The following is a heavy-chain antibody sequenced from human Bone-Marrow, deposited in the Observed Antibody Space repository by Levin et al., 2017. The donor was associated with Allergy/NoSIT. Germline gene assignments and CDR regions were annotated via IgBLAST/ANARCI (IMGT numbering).Heavy chain of an antibody. CDR1: GFTFSSYW. V-gene: IGHV3-74*01. CDR3: VARYYENTGWDY. D-gene: IGHD3-22*01. J-gene: IGHJ4*02. Sequence: GGSLRLSCAASGFTFSSYWMYWVRQAPGKGPVWVSRINTDGTTIAYADSVRGRFTISRDNGKNTLFLQINRLRPDDTGVYYCVARYYENTGWDYWGQGTPVTVSS. CDR2: INTDGTTI.